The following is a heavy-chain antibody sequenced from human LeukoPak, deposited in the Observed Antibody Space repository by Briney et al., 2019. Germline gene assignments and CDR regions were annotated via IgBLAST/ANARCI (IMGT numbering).Heavy chain of an antibody. V-gene: IGHV3-30-3*01. CDR1: GFTFTTYA. CDR3: ARVRTRWGSGWYDAFDI. Sequence: PGGSLRLSCEASGFTFTTYAISWVRQAPGEGLEWVAVISYDGSNKYYADSVKGRFTISRDNSKNTLYLQMNSLRAEDTAVYYCARVRTRWGSGWYDAFDIWGQGTMVTVSS. J-gene: IGHJ3*02. CDR2: ISYDGSNK. D-gene: IGHD6-19*01.